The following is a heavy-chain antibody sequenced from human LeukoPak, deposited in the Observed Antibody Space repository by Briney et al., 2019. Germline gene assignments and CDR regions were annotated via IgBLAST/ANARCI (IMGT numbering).Heavy chain of an antibody. CDR3: ARSSYYDDAFDY. V-gene: IGHV4-59*11. CDR1: GGSISSHY. CDR2: IDYSGIT. Sequence: SETLSVTCTVSGGSISSHYLDWIRQPPGKGREYIGYIDYSGITEYNPSRQSGVTISADTSKNQLSLKVRFVTAADTAVYYCARSSYYDDAFDYWGPGTLVTVSS. J-gene: IGHJ4*02. D-gene: IGHD3-22*01.